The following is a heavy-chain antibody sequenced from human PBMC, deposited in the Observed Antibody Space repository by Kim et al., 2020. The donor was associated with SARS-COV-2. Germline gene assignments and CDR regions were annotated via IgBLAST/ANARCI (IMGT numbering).Heavy chain of an antibody. CDR3: ARGWSATGSDP. V-gene: IGHV1-3*01. CDR1: GYSFSRYA. Sequence: ASVKVSCKASGYSFSRYAIHWMRQAPGQRLEWMGWSDAGAGNTKYSQRFQGRVTITRDTSASTVYMEMSSLTSEDTAIYYCARGWSATGSDPWGQGTLVTVSS. D-gene: IGHD2-15*01. CDR2: SDAGAGNT. J-gene: IGHJ5*02.